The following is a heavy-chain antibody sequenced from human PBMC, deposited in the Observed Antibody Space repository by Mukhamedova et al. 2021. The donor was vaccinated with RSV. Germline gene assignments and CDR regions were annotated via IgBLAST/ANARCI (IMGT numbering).Heavy chain of an antibody. D-gene: IGHD3-22*01. V-gene: IGHV4-4*07. Sequence: EWIGRIYSSGITSGSTNSNPSLKSRVTMSVDTSKNQFSLKLTSVTAADTAVYYCARGRNYYDDSGYYKAFDYWVRGTLVSVS. CDR2: IYSSGITSGST. J-gene: IGHJ4*02. CDR3: ARGRNYYDDSGYYKAFDY.